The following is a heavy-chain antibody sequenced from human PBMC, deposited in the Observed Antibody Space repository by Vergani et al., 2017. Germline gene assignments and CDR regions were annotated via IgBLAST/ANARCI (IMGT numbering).Heavy chain of an antibody. CDR2: INPNDDTT. Sequence: QVQLVQSGAEVKKPGDSVKISCTPSGYSFTTQFLHWVRLAPGQGPEWMGIINPNDDTTAYAQKFRGRVAVTSDTSASTVYLDLRNLRSDDTAVYYCARDLIENDTYGRSGYWGPGTLVTVSS. J-gene: IGHJ1*01. CDR1: GYSFTTQF. D-gene: IGHD6-25*01. CDR3: ARDLIENDTYGRSGY. V-gene: IGHV1-46*01.